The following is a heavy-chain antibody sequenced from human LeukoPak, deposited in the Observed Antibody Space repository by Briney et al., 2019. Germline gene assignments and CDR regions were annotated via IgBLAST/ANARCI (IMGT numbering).Heavy chain of an antibody. V-gene: IGHV4-30-4*01. Sequence: SETLSLTCTVSGASIRSGDYYWSWIRQPPGKGLEWIAYIYDSGSTYYNPSLKSRITISVDTSENRFSLKLSSVTATDTAVYYCARDCSGGSCYGAFDIWGQGTMVTVSS. CDR1: GASIRSGDYY. D-gene: IGHD2-15*01. J-gene: IGHJ3*02. CDR3: ARDCSGGSCYGAFDI. CDR2: IYDSGST.